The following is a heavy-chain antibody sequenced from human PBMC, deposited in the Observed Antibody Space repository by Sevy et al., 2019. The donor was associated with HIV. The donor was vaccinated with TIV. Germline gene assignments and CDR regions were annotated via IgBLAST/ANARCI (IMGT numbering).Heavy chain of an antibody. V-gene: IGHV3-7*03. J-gene: IGHJ6*02. CDR3: ARDSSTNSCLWGLDV. D-gene: IGHD2-2*01. CDR1: GFTFSTYW. CDR2: IKKDGSEK. Sequence: GGSLRLSCAASGFTFSTYWMSWVRQAPGKGLEWVANIKKDGSEKYYVDSVKGRFTISRHNAKNSLYLQMNSLRVEDTALYYCARDSSTNSCLWGLDVWGQGTSVTVSS.